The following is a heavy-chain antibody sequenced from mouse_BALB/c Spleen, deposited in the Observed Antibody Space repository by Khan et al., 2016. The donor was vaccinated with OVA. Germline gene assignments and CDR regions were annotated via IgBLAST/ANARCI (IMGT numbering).Heavy chain of an antibody. D-gene: IGHD1-1*01. CDR3: ATSDFYGYYLDY. CDR1: GFTFSSYG. CDR2: ISGDSNTI. V-gene: IGHV5-17*02. J-gene: IGHJ2*01. Sequence: EVELVESGGVLVQPGGSRKLSCAASGFTFSSYGMHWVRQAPEKGLEWVAYISGDSNTIYYADTVKGRFTISRDNPRNTLFLQMTSLMSEDTAMYYCATSDFYGYYLDYWGPGTTLTVSS.